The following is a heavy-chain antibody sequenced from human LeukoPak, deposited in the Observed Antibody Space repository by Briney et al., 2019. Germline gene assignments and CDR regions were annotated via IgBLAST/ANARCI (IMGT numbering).Heavy chain of an antibody. CDR3: ARAYSNTPYYYYYYYMDV. CDR1: GGSISSYY. Sequence: SETLSLTCTVSGGSISSYYWSWIRQPPGKGLEWIGYIYYSGSTNYNPSLKSRVTISIDTSKNQFSLKLSSVTAADTAVYNCARAYSNTPYYYYYYYMDVWGKGTTVTVSS. V-gene: IGHV4-59*01. J-gene: IGHJ6*03. CDR2: IYYSGST. D-gene: IGHD4-11*01.